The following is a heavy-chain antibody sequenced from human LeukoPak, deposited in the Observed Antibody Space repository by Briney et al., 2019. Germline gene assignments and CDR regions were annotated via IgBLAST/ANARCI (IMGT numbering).Heavy chain of an antibody. D-gene: IGHD1-1*01. V-gene: IGHV4-39*01. J-gene: IGHJ4*02. CDR3: ARHGRRLMRPNYFDY. CDR1: GGSISSSSYY. CDR2: IYYSGST. Sequence: SETLSLTCTVSGGSISSSSYYWGWIRQPPGKGLEWIGSIYYSGSTYYNPSLKSRVTISVDTSRNQFSLKLSSVTAADTAVYYCARHGRRLMRPNYFDYWGQGTLVTVSS.